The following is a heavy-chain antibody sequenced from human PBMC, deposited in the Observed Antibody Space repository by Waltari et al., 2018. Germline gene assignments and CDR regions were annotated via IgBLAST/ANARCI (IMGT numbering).Heavy chain of an antibody. CDR1: GFSFSSYE. CDR2: ITSSGSTI. V-gene: IGHV3-48*03. CDR3: ARDSEYYYGMDV. Sequence: SGFSFSSYEMNWVRQAPGKGLEWISYITSSGSTIYYADSVKGRFTISRDNAKNSLYLQMNSLRAEDTAVYFCARDSEYYYGMDVWGQGTTVLVSS. J-gene: IGHJ6*02. D-gene: IGHD3-10*01.